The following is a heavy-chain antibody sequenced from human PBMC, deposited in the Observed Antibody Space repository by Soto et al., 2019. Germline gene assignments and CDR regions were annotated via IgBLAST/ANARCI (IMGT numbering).Heavy chain of an antibody. Sequence: GGSLRLSCAASGFTFSSYSMSWFRQAPGKGLEWVSGFRSGGDDDTTYYADSVRGRFTISRDNSKNTLFLQMNSLRAEDTAIYYCAKKVNSGSGSQFFDYWGQGTLVTVSS. D-gene: IGHD3-10*01. V-gene: IGHV3-23*01. CDR1: GFTFSSYS. CDR3: AKKVNSGSGSQFFDY. CDR2: FRSGGDDDTT. J-gene: IGHJ4*02.